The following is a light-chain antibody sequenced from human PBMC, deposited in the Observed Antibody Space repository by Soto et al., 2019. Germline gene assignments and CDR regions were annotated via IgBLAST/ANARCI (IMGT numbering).Light chain of an antibody. V-gene: IGKV3-11*01. J-gene: IGKJ4*01. Sequence: EIVLTQSPATLSLSPGDRATLSCRASQSVTSSLAWFQQKPGQAPRLLIYDVSRRATAIPARFSGSGSGTDLPLTIGSLEPEEFAIYYWQQRTSWPTFGGGTKVEIK. CDR2: DVS. CDR3: QQRTSWPT. CDR1: QSVTSS.